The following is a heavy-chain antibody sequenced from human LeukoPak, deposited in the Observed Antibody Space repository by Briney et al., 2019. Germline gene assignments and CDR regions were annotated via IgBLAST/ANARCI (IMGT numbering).Heavy chain of an antibody. Sequence: GGSLRLSCAASGFSISSYSMNWVRQAPGKGLEWGSSISSNSKSTYYADSVKGRFTISRDNAKNSLFLQMNSLRAEDTAVYYCAKSLAASVDWFDPWGKGTLVTVSS. D-gene: IGHD6-6*01. CDR3: AKSLAASVDWFDP. CDR2: ISSNSKST. J-gene: IGHJ5*02. CDR1: GFSISSYS. V-gene: IGHV3-21*01.